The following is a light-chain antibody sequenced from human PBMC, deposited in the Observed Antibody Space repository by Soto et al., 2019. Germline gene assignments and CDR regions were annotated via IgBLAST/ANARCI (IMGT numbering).Light chain of an antibody. Sequence: NFMLTQPHSVSESPGKTVTISCTRSSGSIARNYVQWYQQRPGGAPTTVIYQDNQRPSGVPARFSGSIDSSSNSASFTISGLKTEDEADYYCQSYDTSNQEGIFGGGTKLTVL. J-gene: IGLJ2*01. CDR1: SGSIARNY. V-gene: IGLV6-57*04. CDR3: QSYDTSNQEGI. CDR2: QDN.